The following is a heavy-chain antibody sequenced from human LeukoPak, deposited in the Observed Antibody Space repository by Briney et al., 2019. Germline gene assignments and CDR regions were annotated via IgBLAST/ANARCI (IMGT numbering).Heavy chain of an antibody. Sequence: SGTPSLTCAVSSDSISSSNWWSWVRQPPGKGLEWIGKIYHSGSTNYNPSLKSRVTISVDKSKNQFSLKLRSVTAADTAVYYCARDGGYYDSSAYYLDCWGQGTLVTVSS. J-gene: IGHJ4*02. V-gene: IGHV4-4*02. D-gene: IGHD3-22*01. CDR3: ARDGGYYDSSAYYLDC. CDR1: SDSISSSNW. CDR2: IYHSGST.